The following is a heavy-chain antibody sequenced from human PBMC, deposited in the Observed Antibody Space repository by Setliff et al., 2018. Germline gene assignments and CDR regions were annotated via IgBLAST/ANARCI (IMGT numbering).Heavy chain of an antibody. CDR2: IYIVGSA. J-gene: IGHJ4*02. D-gene: IGHD3-22*01. CDR3: ARYDSSGYYENYCFDY. Sequence: KPSETLSLTCTVSGGSISSYFWSWIRQPAGKGLEWIGHIYIVGSANYNPSLKSRVTMSIDTYKNQFSLKLSSVTAADTAVYYCARYDSSGYYENYCFDYWGQGTLVTVSS. CDR1: GGSISSYF. V-gene: IGHV4-4*07.